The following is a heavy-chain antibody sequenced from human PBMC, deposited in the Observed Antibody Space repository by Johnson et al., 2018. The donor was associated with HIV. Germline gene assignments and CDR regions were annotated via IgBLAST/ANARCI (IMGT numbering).Heavy chain of an antibody. J-gene: IGHJ3*02. V-gene: IGHV3-30*04. CDR1: GFTFSSYG. Sequence: QVQLVESGGGVVQPGRSLRLSCAASGFTFSSYGMHWVRQAPAKGLECVAVVSSDGRDKDYADFVKGRFTISRDNFKNTLDLQMNSLRVEDTAVYYCARDGGRGDFDIWGQGTRVSVSS. CDR2: VSSDGRDK. D-gene: IGHD3-16*01. CDR3: ARDGGRGDFDI.